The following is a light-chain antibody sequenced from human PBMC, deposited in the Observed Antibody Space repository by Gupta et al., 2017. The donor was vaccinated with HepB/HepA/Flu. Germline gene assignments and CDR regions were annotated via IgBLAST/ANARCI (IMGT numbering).Light chain of an antibody. CDR1: SSDVGGYNY. CDR3: SSDTSSNTVV. Sequence: QSALTQPASVSGSPGQSITISCTGTSSDVGGYNYVSWYQQHPGKAPKLMIYDVSNRPAGVSIRFSGSTSGNTASLTISGRQAEDEADYYCSSDTSSNTVVFGGGTTLTVL. J-gene: IGLJ2*01. CDR2: DVS. V-gene: IGLV2-14*03.